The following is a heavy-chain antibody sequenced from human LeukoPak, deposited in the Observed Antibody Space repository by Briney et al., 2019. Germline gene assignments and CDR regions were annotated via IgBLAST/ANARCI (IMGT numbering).Heavy chain of an antibody. J-gene: IGHJ1*01. CDR1: GFTFCSYG. D-gene: IGHD3-10*01. V-gene: IGHV3-30*02. Sequence: GGSLRLSCAASGFTFCSYGMHWVRQAPGKGLEWVAFIRYDGSNKYYADSVKGRFTISRDNSKNTLYLQMNSLRAEDTAVYYCAKDSRVPRWFGGYFQHWGQGTLVTVSS. CDR2: IRYDGSNK. CDR3: AKDSRVPRWFGGYFQH.